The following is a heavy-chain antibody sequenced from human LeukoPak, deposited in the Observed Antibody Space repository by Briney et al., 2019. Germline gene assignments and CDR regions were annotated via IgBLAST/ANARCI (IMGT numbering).Heavy chain of an antibody. CDR3: ARGYCSGGSCYPPGYYYMDV. CDR2: IYTGGGR. CDR1: GFTVSSYY. J-gene: IGHJ6*03. D-gene: IGHD2-15*01. Sequence: GGSLRLSCAASGFTVSSYYMNWVRQAPGKELEWVSVIYTGGGRYYADSVRGRFTISRDTSKNMVFLQMNSLRVEDTAVYYCARGYCSGGSCYPPGYYYMDVWGKGTTVTVSS. V-gene: IGHV3-53*01.